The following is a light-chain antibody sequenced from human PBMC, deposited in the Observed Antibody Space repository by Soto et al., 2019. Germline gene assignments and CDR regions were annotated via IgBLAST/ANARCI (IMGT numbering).Light chain of an antibody. V-gene: IGKV3-15*01. CDR3: QQCRNWPLT. CDR2: DAS. J-gene: IGKJ4*01. Sequence: EIVMTQSPATLSVSPGEGATLYCKASQNVYNNLAWYQQRPGQPPRLLIYDASTRATGISARFSGSGYGTEFTLTISSLQSEDFAVYFCQQCRNWPLTFGGGTKVEFK. CDR1: QNVYNN.